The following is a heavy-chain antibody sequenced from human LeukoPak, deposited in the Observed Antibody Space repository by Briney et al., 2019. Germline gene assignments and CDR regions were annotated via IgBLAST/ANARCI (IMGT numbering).Heavy chain of an antibody. CDR3: ARGDLAVAGYYGMDV. J-gene: IGHJ6*02. D-gene: IGHD6-19*01. Sequence: ASVTVSCKASVYTFTSYGISWVRQAPGQGPEWMGWISAYNGNTNYAQKLQGRVTMTTDTSTSTAYMELRSLRSDDTAVYYCARGDLAVAGYYGMDVWGQGTTVTVSS. CDR1: VYTFTSYG. CDR2: ISAYNGNT. V-gene: IGHV1-18*01.